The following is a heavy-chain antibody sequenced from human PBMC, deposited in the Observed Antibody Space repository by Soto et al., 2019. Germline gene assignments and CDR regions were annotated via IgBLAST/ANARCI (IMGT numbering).Heavy chain of an antibody. Sequence: EVQFLESGGGVVRPGGSLRLSCVASGLSFASYAMTWVRQSSGKGLEWVACITGSGAVTSYTDAVRGRFIISRVNAKNTLYLPVDSLRADDTAVYYCGKVPNGDHFGAFDFWGQGTTVIVSS. V-gene: IGHV3-23*01. D-gene: IGHD4-17*01. J-gene: IGHJ3*01. CDR3: GKVPNGDHFGAFDF. CDR2: ITGSGAVT. CDR1: GLSFASYA.